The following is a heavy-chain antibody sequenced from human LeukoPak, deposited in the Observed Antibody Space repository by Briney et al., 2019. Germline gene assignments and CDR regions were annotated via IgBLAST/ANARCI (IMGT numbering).Heavy chain of an antibody. V-gene: IGHV3-30-3*01. CDR3: ARDKWEVSALYWFDP. CDR1: GFTFSSYA. Sequence: GGSLRLSCAASGFTFSSYAMHWVRQAPGKGLEWVAVITYDGGKKDYADSVKGRFTISRDNSKNTLYLQMNSLRPEDTAVYYCARDKWEVSALYWFDPWGQGTLVTVSS. D-gene: IGHD1-26*01. J-gene: IGHJ5*02. CDR2: ITYDGGKK.